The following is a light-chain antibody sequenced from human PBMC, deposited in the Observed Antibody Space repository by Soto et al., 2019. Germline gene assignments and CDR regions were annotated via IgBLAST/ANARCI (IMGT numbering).Light chain of an antibody. J-gene: IGLJ3*02. CDR2: GNT. V-gene: IGLV1-40*01. CDR1: SSDIGAGYD. CDR3: QSHDSSLNSWV. Sequence: QSVLTQPPSMSGAPGQRVTISCNASSSDIGAGYDVHWYQLLPGTAPKLLIYGNTNRPSGVPDRFSGSKSGTSASLAITGLRAEDEADYYCQSHDSSLNSWVFGGGTQLTVL.